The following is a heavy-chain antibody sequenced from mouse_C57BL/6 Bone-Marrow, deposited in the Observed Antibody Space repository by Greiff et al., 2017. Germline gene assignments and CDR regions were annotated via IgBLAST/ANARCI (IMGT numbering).Heavy chain of an antibody. CDR3: TRYYGSSSAWFAY. V-gene: IGHV1-15*01. CDR1: GYTFTDYE. J-gene: IGHJ3*01. CDR2: IDPETGGT. D-gene: IGHD1-1*01. Sequence: QVHVKQSGAELVRPGASVTLSCKASGYTFTDYEMHWVKQTPVHGLEWIGAIDPETGGTAYNQKFKGKAILTADKSSSTAYMELRSLTSEDSAVYYCTRYYGSSSAWFAYWGQGTLVTVSA.